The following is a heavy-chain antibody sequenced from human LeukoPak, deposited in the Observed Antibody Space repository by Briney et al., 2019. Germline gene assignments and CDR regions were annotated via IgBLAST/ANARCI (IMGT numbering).Heavy chain of an antibody. V-gene: IGHV4-34*01. CDR3: ARAIVLGQQLVS. CDR2: INHSGST. Sequence: SETLSLTCAVYGGSFSGYYWSWIRQPPGKGLEWIGEINHSGSTNYNPSLKSRVTISVDTSKNQLSLKLSSVTAADTAVYYCARAIVLGQQLVSWGQGTLVTVSS. J-gene: IGHJ4*02. CDR1: GGSFSGYY. D-gene: IGHD6-13*01.